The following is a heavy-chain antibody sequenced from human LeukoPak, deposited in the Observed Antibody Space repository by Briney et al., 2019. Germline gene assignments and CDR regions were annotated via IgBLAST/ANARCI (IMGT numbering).Heavy chain of an antibody. CDR3: ARGALRYFDWTL. V-gene: IGHV3-21*01. CDR2: ISSSSSYI. Sequence: PGGSRRLSCAASGFTFSSYSMNWVRQAPGKGLEWVSSISSSSSYIYYADSVKGRFTISRDNAKNSLYLRMNSLRAEDTAVYYCARGALRYFDWTLWGQGTLVTVSS. D-gene: IGHD3-9*01. J-gene: IGHJ4*02. CDR1: GFTFSSYS.